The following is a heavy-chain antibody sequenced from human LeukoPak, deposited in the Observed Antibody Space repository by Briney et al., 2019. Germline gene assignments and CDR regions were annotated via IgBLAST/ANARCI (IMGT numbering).Heavy chain of an antibody. V-gene: IGHV3-30*02. J-gene: IGHJ4*02. CDR1: GFTFSSYG. CDR2: IRYDGSNK. D-gene: IGHD5-18*01. Sequence: GGSLRLSCAASGFTFSSYGMHWVRQAPGKGLEWVAFIRYDGSNKYYADSVKGRFTISRDNSKNTLYLQMNSLRAEDTAVYYCAKDYLGGYSFGSPFDFWGQGTLVTVSS. CDR3: AKDYLGGYSFGSPFDF.